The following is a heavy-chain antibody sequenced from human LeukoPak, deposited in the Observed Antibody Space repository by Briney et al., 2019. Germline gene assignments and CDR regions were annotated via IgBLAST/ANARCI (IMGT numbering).Heavy chain of an antibody. CDR1: GFTFSDYA. Sequence: GGSLRLSCVASGFTFSDYAMRWVRQAPGKGLEWIAAINGCRRFFQYSVTVQFTINRENSKNPLYLQLNSLRAEDTAVYYCVKEVTAYGYFDFWGRGTLVTVSS. J-gene: IGHJ4*02. CDR2: INGCRR. D-gene: IGHD2-21*02. CDR3: VKEVTAYGYFDF. V-gene: IGHV3-23*01.